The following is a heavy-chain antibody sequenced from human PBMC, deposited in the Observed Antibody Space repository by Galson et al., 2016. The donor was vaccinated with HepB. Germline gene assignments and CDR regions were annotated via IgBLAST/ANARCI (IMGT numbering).Heavy chain of an antibody. J-gene: IGHJ4*02. Sequence: SETLSLTCTVSGGSISSSNYYWDWIRQPPGKGLEWIGGIYYSGNTYYNPSLKSRVTISVDTPKNQFSLKLSSATAADTAVYYCARVGLIRSRGSDYWGQGTLVTVSS. CDR2: IYYSGNT. D-gene: IGHD1-26*01. CDR3: ARVGLIRSRGSDY. V-gene: IGHV4-39*02. CDR1: GGSISSSNYY.